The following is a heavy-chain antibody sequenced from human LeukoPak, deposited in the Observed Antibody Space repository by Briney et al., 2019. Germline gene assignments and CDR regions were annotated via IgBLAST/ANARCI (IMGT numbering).Heavy chain of an antibody. CDR1: GGSISRYY. CDR3: ARDSDGYSRDY. V-gene: IGHV4-59*01. D-gene: IGHD5-24*01. CDR2: IYYSGST. Sequence: SETLSLTCTVSGGSISRYYWSWIRQPPGKGLEWIGYIYYSGSTNYNPSLKSRVTISVDTSKNQFSLKLSSVTAADTAVYYCARDSDGYSRDYWGQGTLVTVSS. J-gene: IGHJ4*02.